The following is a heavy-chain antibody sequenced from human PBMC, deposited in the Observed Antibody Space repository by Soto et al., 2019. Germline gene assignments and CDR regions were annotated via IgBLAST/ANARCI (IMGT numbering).Heavy chain of an antibody. D-gene: IGHD1-26*01. V-gene: IGHV4-39*07. J-gene: IGHJ4*02. CDR1: GDSISSNSHY. CDR2: IYYSGST. Sequence: SQTLSLTCTVSGDSISSNSHYWGWIRQPPGKGLESIANIYYSGSTNYNPSLKSRVTMSADTSKNQFSLRLSSVTAADTAVYYCARGPLGGPPYWGQGTPVTVSS. CDR3: ARGPLGGPPY.